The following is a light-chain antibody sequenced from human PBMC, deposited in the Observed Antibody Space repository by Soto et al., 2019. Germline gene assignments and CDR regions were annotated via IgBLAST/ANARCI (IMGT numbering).Light chain of an antibody. CDR2: EVS. J-gene: IGLJ2*01. V-gene: IGLV2-8*01. Sequence: QSALTQPPSASGSPGQSVTISCTGTSSDVGGYNYVSWYQQHPGKAPTLMIYEVSKRPSGVPDRFSGSKSGNTASLTVSGLQAEDEADYYCSSYAGSKGVFGGGTKRPS. CDR3: SSYAGSKGV. CDR1: SSDVGGYNY.